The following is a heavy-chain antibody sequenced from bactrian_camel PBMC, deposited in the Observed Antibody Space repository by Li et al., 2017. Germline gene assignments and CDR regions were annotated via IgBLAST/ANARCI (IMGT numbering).Heavy chain of an antibody. D-gene: IGHD3*01. Sequence: HVQLVESGGDSVQAGGSLRLSCVASGDGFSRICMGWFRQVPGKEREGVAKIDTRTGATYYADSVKGRFTMSQDNAKNTVYLQMNSLKPEDTAMYDCAAEKWLRRNCYGTDRTNYNYCRGVLVGIWQQYASWGQGTQVTVS. V-gene: IGHV3-3*01. CDR3: AAEKWLRRNCYGTDRTNYNYCRGVLVGIWQQYAS. CDR2: IDTRTGAT. J-gene: IGHJ4*01. CDR1: GDGFSRIC.